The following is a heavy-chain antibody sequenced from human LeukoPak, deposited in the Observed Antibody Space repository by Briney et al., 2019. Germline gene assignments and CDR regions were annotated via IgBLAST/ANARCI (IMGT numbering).Heavy chain of an antibody. J-gene: IGHJ4*02. CDR2: ISGSGGTT. CDR3: AKAIGYSYGYDGY. V-gene: IGHV3-23*01. Sequence: PGGSLRLSCAASGITFSNYAMSWVRQAPGKGLAWVSAISGSGGTTFYADSVKGRFTISRDNSKSTLYLQMNSLTAEDTAIYYCAKAIGYSYGYDGYWGQGTVVTVSS. D-gene: IGHD5-18*01. CDR1: GITFSNYA.